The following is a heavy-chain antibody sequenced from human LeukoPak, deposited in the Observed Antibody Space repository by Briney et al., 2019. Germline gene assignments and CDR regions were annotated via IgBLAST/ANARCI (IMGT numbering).Heavy chain of an antibody. CDR3: ARDLQWLADPEPYYYMDV. CDR2: IYTSGST. J-gene: IGHJ6*03. D-gene: IGHD6-19*01. Sequence: SETPSLTCTVSGGSISSYYWSWIRQPAGKGLEWIGRIYTSGSTNYNPSLKSRVTMSVDTSKNQFSLKLSSVTAADTAVYYCARDLQWLADPEPYYYMDVWGKGTTVTVSS. CDR1: GGSISSYY. V-gene: IGHV4-4*07.